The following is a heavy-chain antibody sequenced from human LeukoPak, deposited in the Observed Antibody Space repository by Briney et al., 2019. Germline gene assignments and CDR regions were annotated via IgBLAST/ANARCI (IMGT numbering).Heavy chain of an antibody. V-gene: IGHV1-46*01. CDR3: ARDNSSGYYDY. CDR2: INLGDDST. Sequence: ASVKVSCKASGYTFTKYYIHWVRQAPGQGPEWMGIINLGDDSTRYAHKFQGRVTMTRDTCTSAVYMELTSLESEDTAVYYCARDNSSGYYDYWGQGTLVTVSS. CDR1: GYTFTKYY. D-gene: IGHD3-22*01. J-gene: IGHJ4*02.